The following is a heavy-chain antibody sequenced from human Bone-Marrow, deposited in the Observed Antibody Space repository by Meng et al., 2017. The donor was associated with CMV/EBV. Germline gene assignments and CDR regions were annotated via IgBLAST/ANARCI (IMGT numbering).Heavy chain of an antibody. J-gene: IGHJ4*02. V-gene: IGHV3-7*01. D-gene: IGHD6-13*01. CDR2: IKQDGSEK. CDR3: ARGSSSWYALDY. Sequence: GESLKISCAASGFTFSSYWMSWVRQAPGKGLEWVANIKQDGSEKYYVDSVTGRFTISRDNAKNSLYLQKNSLRAEDTAVYYCARGSSSWYALDYWGQGTLVTVSS. CDR1: GFTFSSYW.